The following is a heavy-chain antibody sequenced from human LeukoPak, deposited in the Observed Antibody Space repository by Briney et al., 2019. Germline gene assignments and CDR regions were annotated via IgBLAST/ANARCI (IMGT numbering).Heavy chain of an antibody. CDR2: IYYSGST. J-gene: IGHJ3*02. D-gene: IGHD1-14*01. Sequence: SETLSLTCTLSGGSISSGDYYWSWIRQPPGKGLEWIGYIYYSGSTYYNPSLKSRVTISVDTARNQFSLKLSSVTAADTAMYYCARDLAPSGADAFDIWGQGTMVTVSS. CDR1: GGSISSGDYY. CDR3: ARDLAPSGADAFDI. V-gene: IGHV4-30-4*08.